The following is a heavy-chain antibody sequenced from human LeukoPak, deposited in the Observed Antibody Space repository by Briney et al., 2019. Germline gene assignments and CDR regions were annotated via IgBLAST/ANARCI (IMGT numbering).Heavy chain of an antibody. J-gene: IGHJ6*03. Sequence: GGSLRLSCAASGFTFSSYGMHWVRQAPGKGLEWVAFIRYDGSNKYYADSVKGRFTISRDNSKNTLYLQMNSLRAEDTAVYYCAKDSVPVYYYYYMDVWGKGTTVTVSS. CDR1: GFTFSSYG. D-gene: IGHD2-2*01. CDR2: IRYDGSNK. V-gene: IGHV3-30*02. CDR3: AKDSVPVYYYYYMDV.